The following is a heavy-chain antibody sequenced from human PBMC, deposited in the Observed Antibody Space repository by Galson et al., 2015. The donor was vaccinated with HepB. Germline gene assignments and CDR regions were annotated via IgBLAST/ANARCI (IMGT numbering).Heavy chain of an antibody. J-gene: IGHJ5*02. CDR1: GFTFSSYT. CDR2: ISSSGSHI. CDR3: GRDRRDNGVWWRADP. D-gene: IGHD3-16*01. V-gene: IGHV3-21*06. Sequence: SLRLSCAASGFTFSSYTMTWVRQAPGKGLEWVSSISSSGSHIYHADSLKGRFTISRDNANNSLYLQMDSLRLEDTAVYYCGRDRRDNGVWWRADPWGQGTLVTVSS.